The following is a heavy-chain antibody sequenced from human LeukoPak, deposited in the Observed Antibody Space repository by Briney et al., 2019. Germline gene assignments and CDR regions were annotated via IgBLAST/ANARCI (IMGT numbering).Heavy chain of an antibody. CDR2: MRYDGTNK. J-gene: IGHJ6*03. CDR1: GFTFSTYG. CDR3: AKDRDYGDYPSAYYYYMDV. D-gene: IGHD4-17*01. V-gene: IGHV3-30*02. Sequence: GGSLRLSCAASGFTFSTYGIHWVRQAPGKGLEWVAFMRYDGTNKWYADSVKGRFTISRDNSKNMLYLQMSSLRAEDTAVYHCAKDRDYGDYPSAYYYYMDVWGKGTTVTVSS.